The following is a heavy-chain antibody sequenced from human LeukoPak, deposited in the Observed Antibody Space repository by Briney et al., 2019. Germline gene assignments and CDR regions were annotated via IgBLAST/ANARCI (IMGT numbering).Heavy chain of an antibody. V-gene: IGHV1-69*05. J-gene: IGHJ4*02. CDR3: ARNCPDVGATTCY. D-gene: IGHD1-26*01. Sequence: ASVKVSCKASGGTFSSYAISWVRQAPGQGLEWMGGIIPIFGTANYAQKFQGRVTITTDESTSTAYMELSSQRSEDTAVYYCARNCPDVGATTCYWGQGTLVTVSS. CDR1: GGTFSSYA. CDR2: IIPIFGTA.